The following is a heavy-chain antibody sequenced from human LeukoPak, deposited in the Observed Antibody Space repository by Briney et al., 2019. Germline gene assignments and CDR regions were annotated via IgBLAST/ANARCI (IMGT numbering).Heavy chain of an antibody. J-gene: IGHJ3*01. V-gene: IGHV3-33*01. CDR3: ARPYCSRSDCYADAFDV. D-gene: IGHD2-2*01. Sequence: PGGSLRLSRAASGFTFSSYAMHWVRQAPGKGLEWVAVIWYDGSNENYGDSVKGRFTISRDNSKNTLYLQMSSLRAEDTAVYYCARPYCSRSDCYADAFDVWGQGTMVTVSP. CDR1: GFTFSSYA. CDR2: IWYDGSNE.